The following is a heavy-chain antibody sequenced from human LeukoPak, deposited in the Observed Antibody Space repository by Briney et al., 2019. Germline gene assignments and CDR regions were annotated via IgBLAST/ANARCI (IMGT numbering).Heavy chain of an antibody. Sequence: GGSLRLSCAASGFTFSSYAMSWVRQAPGKGLEWVSAISGSGGSTYYADSVKGRFTISRDNSKNTLYLQMNSLRAEDTAVYYCASTTITIFGVVIIDYFDYWGQGTLVTVSS. CDR1: GFTFSSYA. CDR2: ISGSGGST. V-gene: IGHV3-23*01. D-gene: IGHD3-3*01. CDR3: ASTTITIFGVVIIDYFDY. J-gene: IGHJ4*02.